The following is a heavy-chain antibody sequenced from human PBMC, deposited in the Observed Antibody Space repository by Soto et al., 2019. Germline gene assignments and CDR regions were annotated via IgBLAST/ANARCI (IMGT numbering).Heavy chain of an antibody. Sequence: GGSLRLSCAASGFTFSSYAMHWVRQAPGKGLEWVAVISYDGSNKYYADSVKGRFTISRDNSKNTLYLQMNSLRAEDSAVYYCASAIGYDYAFDIWGQGTMVTVSS. J-gene: IGHJ3*02. V-gene: IGHV3-30*04. CDR1: GFTFSSYA. D-gene: IGHD5-12*01. CDR2: ISYDGSNK. CDR3: ASAIGYDYAFDI.